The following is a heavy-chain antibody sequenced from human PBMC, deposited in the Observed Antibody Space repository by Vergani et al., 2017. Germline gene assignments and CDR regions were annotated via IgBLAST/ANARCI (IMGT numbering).Heavy chain of an antibody. CDR3: ARGILTGEVYYYYXMDV. CDR2: IYYSGST. J-gene: IGHJ6*03. CDR1: GGSISSGGYY. Sequence: QVQLQESGPGLVKPSQTLSLTCTVSGGSISSGGYYWSWIRQHPGKGLEWIGYIYYSGSTYYNPSLKSRVTISVDTSKNQFSLKLSSVTAADTAVYYCARGILTGEVYYYYXMDVWGKGTTVTVSS. V-gene: IGHV4-31*03. D-gene: IGHD7-27*01.